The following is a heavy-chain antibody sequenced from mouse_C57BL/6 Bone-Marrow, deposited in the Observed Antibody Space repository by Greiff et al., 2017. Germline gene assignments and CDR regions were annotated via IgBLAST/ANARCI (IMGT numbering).Heavy chain of an antibody. CDR2: IYWDDDK. V-gene: IGHV8-12*01. J-gene: IGHJ4*01. D-gene: IGHD1-3*01. CDR3: ARSEWCYAIDY. Sequence: STSGMGVSWIRQPSGKGLEWLAHIYWDDDKRYNPSLKSRLTSSKDTSRNQVFLKITSVDTADTATYYCARSEWCYAIDYWGQGTSVTVSS. CDR1: STSGMG.